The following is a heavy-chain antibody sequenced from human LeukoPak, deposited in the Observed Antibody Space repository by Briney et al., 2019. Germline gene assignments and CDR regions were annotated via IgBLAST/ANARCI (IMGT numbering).Heavy chain of an antibody. CDR1: GFTFSSYE. CDR3: GREGGGLLWFGELTQSGPYFDY. Sequence: GGSLRLSCAASGFTFSSYEMNWVRRAPGKGLEWVSYISSSGSTIYYADSVKGRFTISRDNAKNSLYLQMNSLRAEDTAVYYCGREGGGLLWFGELTQSGPYFDYWGQGTLVTVSS. V-gene: IGHV3-48*03. D-gene: IGHD3-10*01. CDR2: ISSSGSTI. J-gene: IGHJ4*02.